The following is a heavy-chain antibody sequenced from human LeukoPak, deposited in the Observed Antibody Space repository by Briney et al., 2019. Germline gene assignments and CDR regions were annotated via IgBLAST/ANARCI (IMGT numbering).Heavy chain of an antibody. D-gene: IGHD6-19*01. Sequence: GGSLRLSCAASGFTVSSNYMSWVRQAPGKGLESVSVIYSGGSTYYADSVKGRFTISRHNSKNTLYLQMNSLRAEDTAVYYCARDQPYSSGWYYFDYWGQGTLVTVSS. CDR2: IYSGGST. CDR3: ARDQPYSSGWYYFDY. V-gene: IGHV3-53*04. J-gene: IGHJ4*02. CDR1: GFTVSSNY.